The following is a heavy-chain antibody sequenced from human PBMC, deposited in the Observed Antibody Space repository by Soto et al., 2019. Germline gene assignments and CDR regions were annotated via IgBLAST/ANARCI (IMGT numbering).Heavy chain of an antibody. J-gene: IGHJ6*02. CDR3: ARGLGELGTAYYYGMDV. CDR2: INAGNGNT. Sequence: QVHLVQSGAEVKKPGASVKVSCKASGYTFTSYAMHWVRQAPGQRLEWMGWINAGNGNTKYSQKFQGRVTITRDTSASTAYMELSSLRSEDTAVYYCARGLGELGTAYYYGMDVWGQETTVTVSS. D-gene: IGHD7-27*01. CDR1: GYTFTSYA. V-gene: IGHV1-3*01.